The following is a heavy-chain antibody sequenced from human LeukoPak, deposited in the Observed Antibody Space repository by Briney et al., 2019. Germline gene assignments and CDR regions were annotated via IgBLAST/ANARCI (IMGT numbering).Heavy chain of an antibody. V-gene: IGHV1-8*01. Sequence: GASVKVPCKASGYTFTSYDINWVRQATGQGLEWMGWMNPNSGNTGYAQKFQGRVTMTRNTSISTAYMELSSLRSEDTAVYYCARGAPMPYCSSTSCYAANYYYYMDVWGKGTTVTVSS. CDR2: MNPNSGNT. D-gene: IGHD2-2*01. J-gene: IGHJ6*03. CDR1: GYTFTSYD. CDR3: ARGAPMPYCSSTSCYAANYYYYMDV.